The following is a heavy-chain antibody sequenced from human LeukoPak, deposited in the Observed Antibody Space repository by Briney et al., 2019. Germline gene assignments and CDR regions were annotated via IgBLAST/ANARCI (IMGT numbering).Heavy chain of an antibody. J-gene: IGHJ4*02. CDR3: GRTGRGYFGLCVY. CDR2: ISPYNGNT. V-gene: IGHV1-18*01. CDR1: GCTFTSYG. D-gene: IGHD3-9*01. Sequence: ASVKVSCKASGCTFTSYGISWVRQAPGQGLEWMGWISPYNGNTNYAQKLQGRITMTTDKSTSTAYMELRSLICDDRAVFQCGRTGRGYFGLCVYWGEGTLVTVCS.